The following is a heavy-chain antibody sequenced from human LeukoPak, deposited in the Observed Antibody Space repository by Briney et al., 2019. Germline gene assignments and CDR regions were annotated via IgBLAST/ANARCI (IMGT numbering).Heavy chain of an antibody. D-gene: IGHD3-3*01. Sequence: PGGSLRLSCAASGFTLSSYAMHWVRQAPGKGLEWVAVISYDGSNKYYADSVKGRFTISRDNSKNTLYLQMNSLRAEDTAVYYCARDEWNFDYWGQRTLVTVSS. CDR3: ARDEWNFDY. CDR2: ISYDGSNK. J-gene: IGHJ4*02. V-gene: IGHV3-30-3*01. CDR1: GFTLSSYA.